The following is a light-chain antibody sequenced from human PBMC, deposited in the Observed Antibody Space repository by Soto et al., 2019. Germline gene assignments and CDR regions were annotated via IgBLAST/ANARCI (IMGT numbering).Light chain of an antibody. V-gene: IGKV3-20*01. CDR3: QQYNNWPPWT. J-gene: IGKJ1*01. Sequence: IVLTQSPGTLSLSPGERATLSCRASQTVSTNYLAWYQQKPGQAPRLLIYGASKRATGIPDRFSGSGSGTDFTLTISSLQSEDFAVYYCQQYNNWPPWTFGQGTKVDI. CDR2: GAS. CDR1: QTVSTNY.